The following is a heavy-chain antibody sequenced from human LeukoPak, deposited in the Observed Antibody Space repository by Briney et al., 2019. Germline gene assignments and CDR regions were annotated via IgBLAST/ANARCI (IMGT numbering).Heavy chain of an antibody. J-gene: IGHJ4*02. CDR1: GFTFSNYW. CDR2: INTDGSTT. CDR3: VSSGNSGH. D-gene: IGHD4-23*01. Sequence: GGSLRLSCAASGFTFSNYWMHWVRQAPGKGLVWISRINTDGSTTDYADSVKGRFTISRDNAKNTVYVQMSSLRAEDTGVYYCVSSGNSGHWGQGTLVTVSS. V-gene: IGHV3-74*01.